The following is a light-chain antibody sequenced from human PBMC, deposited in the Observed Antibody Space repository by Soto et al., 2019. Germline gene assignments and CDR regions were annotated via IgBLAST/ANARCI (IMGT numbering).Light chain of an antibody. CDR1: QGISSY. V-gene: IGKV1-8*01. CDR2: AAS. CDR3: QQYYSYPFT. Sequence: AIRMTQSPSSLSASTGDRVTITCRASQGISSYLAWHQQKPGKAPKLLIYAASTLPSGVPSRFSGSGSGTDFTLTISCLQSEDFATYYCQQYYSYPFTFGPGTKVDIK. J-gene: IGKJ3*01.